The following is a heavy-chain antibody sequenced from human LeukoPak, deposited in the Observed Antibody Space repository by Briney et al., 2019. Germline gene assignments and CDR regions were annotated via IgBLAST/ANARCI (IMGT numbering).Heavy chain of an antibody. CDR1: GFTFSSYA. Sequence: GGSLRLSCAASGFTFSSYAMSWVRQAPGKGLEWVSAISGSGGSTYCADSVKGRFTISRDNSKNTLYLQMNSLRAEDTAVYYCAKANYDFWSGYPTPHWFDPWGQGTLVTVSS. CDR3: AKANYDFWSGYPTPHWFDP. CDR2: ISGSGGST. D-gene: IGHD3-3*01. J-gene: IGHJ5*02. V-gene: IGHV3-23*01.